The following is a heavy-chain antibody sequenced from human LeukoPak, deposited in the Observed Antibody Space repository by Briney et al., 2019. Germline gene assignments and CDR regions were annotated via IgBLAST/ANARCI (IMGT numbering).Heavy chain of an antibody. CDR3: ARAESGSYYKYYYMDV. Sequence: PSETLSLTCAVYGGSFSGYYWSWIRQPPGKGLEWIGEINHSGSTNYNPSLKSRVTISVDTSKNQFPLKLSSVTAADTAVYYCARAESGSYYKYYYMDVWGKGTTVTVSS. CDR2: INHSGST. D-gene: IGHD1-26*01. V-gene: IGHV4-34*01. J-gene: IGHJ6*03. CDR1: GGSFSGYY.